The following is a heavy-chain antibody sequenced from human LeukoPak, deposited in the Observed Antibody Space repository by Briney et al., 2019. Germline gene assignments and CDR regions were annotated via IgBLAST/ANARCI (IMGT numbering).Heavy chain of an antibody. V-gene: IGHV4-34*01. CDR3: ATIAVNTAMAGDY. Sequence: SETLSLTCAVYGGSFSGYYWGWIRQPPGKGLEWIGQVSQSGSTNYNPSLKSRVTISVDTSKNQFSLKLSSVTAADTAVYYCATIAVNTAMAGDYWGQGTLVTVSS. CDR2: VSQSGST. CDR1: GGSFSGYY. J-gene: IGHJ4*02. D-gene: IGHD5-18*01.